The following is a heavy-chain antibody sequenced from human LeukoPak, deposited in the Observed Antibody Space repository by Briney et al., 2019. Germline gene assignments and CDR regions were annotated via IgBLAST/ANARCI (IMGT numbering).Heavy chain of an antibody. CDR2: IYHSGST. Sequence: SEPLSLTCAVSGGSISICGYSWSWIRQPPGKGLEWIGYIYHSGSTYYNPSLKSRVTMSVDRSSKQAAHKLVSVSATDTAVYYCARDLRGRFDPWGQGTLVTVSS. V-gene: IGHV4-30-2*01. J-gene: IGHJ5*02. CDR1: GGSISICGYS. CDR3: ARDLRGRFDP. D-gene: IGHD6-13*01.